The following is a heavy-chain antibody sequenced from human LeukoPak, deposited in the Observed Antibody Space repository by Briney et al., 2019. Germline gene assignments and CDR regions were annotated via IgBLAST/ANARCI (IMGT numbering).Heavy chain of an antibody. J-gene: IGHJ6*02. V-gene: IGHV3-48*03. D-gene: IGHD5-12*01. Sequence: QPGGSLRLSCAASGFTFSSFEMNWVRQAPGKGLAWISYMSSTGTTIYYADSVKGRFTISRDNAKNSLYLQMNSLRAEDTAVYYCARVPSSGYDYIFPSNYGMDVWGQGTTVTVSS. CDR2: MSSTGTTI. CDR3: ARVPSSGYDYIFPSNYGMDV. CDR1: GFTFSSFE.